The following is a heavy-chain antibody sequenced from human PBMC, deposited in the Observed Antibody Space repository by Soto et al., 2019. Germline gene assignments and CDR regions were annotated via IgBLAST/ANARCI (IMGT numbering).Heavy chain of an antibody. Sequence: EEQLLESGGGLAQPGGSLRLSCAASGFSFSTYALHWVRQAPGKGLAWVSGITKNGGGTYYAEFVKGRFTISRDNSQNTLYLQMDSLRVEDTALYYCAKGSWKGDFWGQGTLVTVSS. CDR2: ITKNGGGT. V-gene: IGHV3-23*01. D-gene: IGHD1-1*01. J-gene: IGHJ4*02. CDR3: AKGSWKGDF. CDR1: GFSFSTYA.